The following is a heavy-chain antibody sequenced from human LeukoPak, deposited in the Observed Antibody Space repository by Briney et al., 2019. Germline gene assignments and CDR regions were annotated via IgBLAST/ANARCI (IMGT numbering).Heavy chain of an antibody. CDR2: FDPEDGET. CDR3: ATVSDSIVVVTESYYFDY. D-gene: IGHD2-21*02. J-gene: IGHJ4*02. V-gene: IGHV1-24*01. Sequence: GASVKVSCKVSGYTLTELSMHWVRQAPGKGLEWMGGFDPEDGETIYTQKFQGRVTMTEDTSTDTAYMELSSLRSEDTAVYYCATVSDSIVVVTESYYFDYWGQGTLVTVSS. CDR1: GYTLTELS.